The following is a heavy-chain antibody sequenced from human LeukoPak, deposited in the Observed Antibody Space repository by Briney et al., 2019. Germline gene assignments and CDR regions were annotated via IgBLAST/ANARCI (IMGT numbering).Heavy chain of an antibody. V-gene: IGHV1-69-2*01. J-gene: IGHJ4*02. Sequence: ATVKISCKVSGYTFTDYYMHWVQQAPGKGLEWMGLVDPEDGETIYAEKFQGRVTITADTSTDTAYMELSSLRSEDTAVCYCATALYSNYPKDLPIDYWGQGTLVTVSS. CDR1: GYTFTDYY. CDR2: VDPEDGET. CDR3: ATALYSNYPKDLPIDY. D-gene: IGHD4-11*01.